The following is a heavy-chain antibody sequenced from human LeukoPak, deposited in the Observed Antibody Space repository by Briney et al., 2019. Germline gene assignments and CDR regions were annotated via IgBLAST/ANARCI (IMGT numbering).Heavy chain of an antibody. J-gene: IGHJ4*02. D-gene: IGHD3-3*01. V-gene: IGHV4-34*01. CDR1: GGSFSGYY. CDR2: INHSGST. Sequence: SETLSLTCAVYGGSFSGYYWSWIRQPPGKELEWIGEINHSGSTNYNPSLKSRVTISVDTSKNQFSLKLSSVTAADTAVYYCARHQYDFWSGYQYYFDYWGQGTLVTVSS. CDR3: ARHQYDFWSGYQYYFDY.